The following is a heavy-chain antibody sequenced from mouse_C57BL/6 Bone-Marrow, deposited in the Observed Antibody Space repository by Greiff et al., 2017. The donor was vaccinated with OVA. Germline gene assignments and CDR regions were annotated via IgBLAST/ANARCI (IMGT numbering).Heavy chain of an antibody. CDR1: GYTFTDYY. Sequence: EVQLQQSGPVLVKPGASVKMSCKASGYTFTDYYMNWVKQSHGKSLEWIGVINPYNGGTSYNQKFKGKATLTVDKSSSTAYMELNSLTSEDSAVYYCASHYYGSACAYWGQGTLVTVSA. D-gene: IGHD1-1*01. V-gene: IGHV1-19*01. CDR2: INPYNGGT. J-gene: IGHJ3*01. CDR3: ASHYYGSACAY.